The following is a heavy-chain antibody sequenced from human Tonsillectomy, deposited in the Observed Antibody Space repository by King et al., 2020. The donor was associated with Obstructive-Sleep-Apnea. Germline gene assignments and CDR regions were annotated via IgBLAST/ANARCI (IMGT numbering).Heavy chain of an antibody. V-gene: IGHV3-7*01. CDR3: ARDSLTAQKYDRKTGYYDAFDI. D-gene: IGHD3-9*01. CDR2: IKEDGSQK. Sequence: VQLVESGGGLVQPGDSLRLSCAAYGFTFRNDWMTWVRQAPGRGLEWVANIKEDGSQKNYVDSAKGRFTISRDNTKNSMFLQLNSLRAEDTAMYYCARDSLTAQKYDRKTGYYDAFDIWGQGTMVTVSS. J-gene: IGHJ3*02. CDR1: GFTFRNDW.